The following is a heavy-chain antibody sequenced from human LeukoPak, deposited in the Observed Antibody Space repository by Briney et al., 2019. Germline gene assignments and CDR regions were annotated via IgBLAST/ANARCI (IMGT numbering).Heavy chain of an antibody. V-gene: IGHV1-2*06. Sequence: GASVKVSCKASGYTFTGHYIHWVRQAPGQELEWMGRINPNSGDTNYAQKFQGRVTVTRDTSISTAYMELTRLTYDDTAVYYCARARVSVSPSSDYWGQGTLVTVSS. CDR2: INPNSGDT. D-gene: IGHD6-6*01. CDR1: GYTFTGHY. CDR3: ARARVSVSPSSDY. J-gene: IGHJ4*02.